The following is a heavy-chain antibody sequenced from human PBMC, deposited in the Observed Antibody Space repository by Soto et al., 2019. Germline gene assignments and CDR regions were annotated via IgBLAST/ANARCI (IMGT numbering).Heavy chain of an antibody. D-gene: IGHD5-12*01. CDR1: GFTFSGYA. V-gene: IGHV3-73*01. CDR2: IRSKAHSYAT. CDR3: TRPVDGYTQD. Sequence: GGSLRLSCAASGFTFSGYAMHWVRQASGKGLEWVGRIRSKAHSYATAYAASVKGRFTISRNDSKNTAYLQMNNLKTEDTAADDCTRPVDGYTQDWGQGTLVTVSS. J-gene: IGHJ4*01.